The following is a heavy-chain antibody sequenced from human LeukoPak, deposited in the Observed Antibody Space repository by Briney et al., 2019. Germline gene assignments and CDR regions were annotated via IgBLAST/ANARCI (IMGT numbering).Heavy chain of an antibody. CDR3: ARDDNGDPDSFDN. V-gene: IGHV3-30*04. CDR1: GFTFSSYA. D-gene: IGHD4-17*01. J-gene: IGHJ3*02. CDR2: ISYDGSNK. Sequence: GRSLRLSCAASGFTFSSYAMHWVRQAPGKGLEWVAVISYDGSNKYYADSVKGRFTISRDNSKNTLYLQMNSLRAEDTAVYYCARDDNGDPDSFDNWGQGTMVTVSS.